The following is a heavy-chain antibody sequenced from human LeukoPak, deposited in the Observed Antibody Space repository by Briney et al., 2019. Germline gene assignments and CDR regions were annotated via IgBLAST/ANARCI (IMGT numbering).Heavy chain of an antibody. D-gene: IGHD6-13*01. Sequence: ASVKVSCKASGYTFTSYDINWVRQATGQGLEWMGWMDPNSGNTGYAQKFQGRVTMTRNTSISTAYMELSSLRSEDTAVYYCARVRRDIAAACLGDYYYYGMDVWGQGTTVTVS. CDR2: MDPNSGNT. CDR3: ARVRRDIAAACLGDYYYYGMDV. V-gene: IGHV1-8*01. J-gene: IGHJ6*02. CDR1: GYTFTSYD.